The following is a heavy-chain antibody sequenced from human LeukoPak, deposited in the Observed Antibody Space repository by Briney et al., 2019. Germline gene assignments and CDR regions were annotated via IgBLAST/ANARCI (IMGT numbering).Heavy chain of an antibody. CDR3: ARAFPLGVPV. CDR2: IIPILGMA. Sequence: GASVKVSCKASGGTFSSYAISWVRQAPGQGLEWMGRIIPILGMANYAQKFQGRVTITADKSTSTAYMELSSLRSEDTAVYYCARAFPLGVPVWGQGTLVTVSS. D-gene: IGHD2/OR15-2a*01. J-gene: IGHJ4*02. V-gene: IGHV1-69*04. CDR1: GGTFSSYA.